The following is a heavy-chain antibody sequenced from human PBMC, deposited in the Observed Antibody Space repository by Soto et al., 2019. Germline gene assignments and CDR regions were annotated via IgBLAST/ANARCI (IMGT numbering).Heavy chain of an antibody. Sequence: GASVKVSCKASGGTFSSYAISWVRQAPGQGLEWMGGIIPIFGTANYAQKFQGRVTITADESTSTAYMELSSLRSEDTAVYYCASGGGPIGRYYSSCMDVCYKGSTVTVSS. D-gene: IGHD2-15*01. V-gene: IGHV1-69*13. CDR1: GGTFSSYA. J-gene: IGHJ6*04. CDR3: ASGGGPIGRYYSSCMDV. CDR2: IIPIFGTA.